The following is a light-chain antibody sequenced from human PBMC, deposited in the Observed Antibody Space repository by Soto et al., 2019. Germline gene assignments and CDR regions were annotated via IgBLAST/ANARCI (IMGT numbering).Light chain of an antibody. V-gene: IGKV1-9*01. Sequence: DIQLTQSPSFLSASVGDRVTITCRASQGISSYLAWYQQRQGKAPKRLIYAASSLQIGVPSRFSGSGSGTEFTLTISSLQPEDFATYYCLQHNSYPWTFGQGTKVEIK. CDR3: LQHNSYPWT. J-gene: IGKJ1*01. CDR2: AAS. CDR1: QGISSY.